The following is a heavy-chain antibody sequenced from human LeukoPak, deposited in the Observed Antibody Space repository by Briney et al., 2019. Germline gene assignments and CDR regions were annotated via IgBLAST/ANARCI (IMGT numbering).Heavy chain of an antibody. CDR3: ALGSGVFLGHGMDV. CDR1: GFTFSNYA. CDR2: ISWNSGSI. V-gene: IGHV3-9*01. J-gene: IGHJ6*02. D-gene: IGHD2-15*01. Sequence: GGSLRLSCVASGFTFSNYAMGWVRQAPGKGLEWVSGISWNSGSIGYADSVKGRFTISRDNAKNSLYLQMNSLRAEDTALYYCALGSGVFLGHGMDVWGQGTTVTVSS.